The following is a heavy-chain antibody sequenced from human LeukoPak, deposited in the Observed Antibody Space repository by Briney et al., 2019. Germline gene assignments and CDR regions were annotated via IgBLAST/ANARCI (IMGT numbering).Heavy chain of an antibody. Sequence: GGSLRLSCAASGFSFNNAWMNWVRQAPGKGLEWVGRIRSKTDGGTTESAAPVKGRFTISRDDSKNTLYLQMNSLKIEDTAVYYCASPSGGLSYYYDSSGYSDRLLLDYWGQGTLVTVSS. CDR2: IRSKTDGGTT. V-gene: IGHV3-15*07. CDR3: ASPSGGLSYYYDSSGYSDRLLLDY. J-gene: IGHJ4*02. CDR1: GFSFNNAW. D-gene: IGHD3-22*01.